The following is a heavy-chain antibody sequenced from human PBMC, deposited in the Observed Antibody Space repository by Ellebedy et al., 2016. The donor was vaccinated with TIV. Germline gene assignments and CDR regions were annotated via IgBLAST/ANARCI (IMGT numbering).Heavy chain of an antibody. D-gene: IGHD5-12*01. Sequence: GESLKISCAASGFTFSGYWMHWVRQAPGMGLVLVSRIYGDGSSTSYADSVKGRFTISRDNAKNFLYLQVTSLRAEDTAVYYCAKWRWWQSEFDFWGQGTLVTVSS. J-gene: IGHJ4*01. CDR3: AKWRWWQSEFDF. CDR1: GFTFSGYW. CDR2: IYGDGSST. V-gene: IGHV3-74*01.